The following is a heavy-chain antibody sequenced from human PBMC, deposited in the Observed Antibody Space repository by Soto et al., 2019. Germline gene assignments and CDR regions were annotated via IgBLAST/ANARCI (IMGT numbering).Heavy chain of an antibody. V-gene: IGHV4-59*01. CDR1: GGSISSYY. CDR2: IYYSGST. J-gene: IGHJ6*04. Sequence: TLSLTCTVSGGSISSYYWSWIRQPPGKGLEWIGYIYYSGSTTYNPSLKSRVTISVDTSKNQYSLKLSSVTAADTAVYYCARTTEYYSDGMDVWGERTTVTVSS. CDR3: ARTTEYYSDGMDV. D-gene: IGHD4-4*01.